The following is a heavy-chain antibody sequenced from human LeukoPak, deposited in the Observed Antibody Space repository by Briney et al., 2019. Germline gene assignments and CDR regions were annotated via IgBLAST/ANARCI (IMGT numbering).Heavy chain of an antibody. J-gene: IGHJ5*02. CDR3: ARHEKLWTEFAP. CDR2: VYPGDSDT. CDR1: GYSFTSYW. V-gene: IGHV5-51*01. D-gene: IGHD3-16*01. Sequence: LGESLKISRKGPGYSFTSYWIGWVRQLPGKSLEWMGVVYPGDSDTRYSPSFQGQVTISADTSTTTAYLQWSSLTAPDTAMYYCARHEKLWTEFAPWGQGTLVTVSS.